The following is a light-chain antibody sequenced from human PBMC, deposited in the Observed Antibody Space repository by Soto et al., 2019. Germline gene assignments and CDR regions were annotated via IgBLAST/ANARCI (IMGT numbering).Light chain of an antibody. CDR1: QSVSSN. CDR3: QQYNNWLFT. Sequence: EIVMTQSPATLSVSPGERATLSYRASQSVSSNLAWYQQKPGQAPRLLIHGASTRATGIPARFSGSGSGTEFTLTISSLQSEDFAVYYCQQYNNWLFTFGQGTRLEIK. V-gene: IGKV3-15*01. J-gene: IGKJ5*01. CDR2: GAS.